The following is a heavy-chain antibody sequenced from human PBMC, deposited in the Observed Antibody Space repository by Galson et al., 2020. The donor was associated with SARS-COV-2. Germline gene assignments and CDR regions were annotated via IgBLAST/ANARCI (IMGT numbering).Heavy chain of an antibody. CDR2: ISSSSYYI. J-gene: IGHJ4*02. CDR1: GFTFNYYS. V-gene: IGHV3-21*01. CDR3: AREAYYSGSGNYYPTYFDF. Sequence: GESLKIPCAASGFTFNYYSMNWVRQATGKGLEWVSSISSSSYYIYYADSMKGRFTISRDNAKNSLYLQMNSLRAEDTAVYYCAREAYYSGSGNYYPTYFDFWGQGTLVTVSS. D-gene: IGHD3-10*01.